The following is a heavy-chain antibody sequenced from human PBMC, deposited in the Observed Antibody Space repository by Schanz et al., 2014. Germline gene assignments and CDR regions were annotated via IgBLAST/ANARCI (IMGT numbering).Heavy chain of an antibody. V-gene: IGHV3-23*04. CDR3: TRDVRLDRRGNWFDP. CDR2: ISGSGGST. D-gene: IGHD1-1*01. Sequence: EVQLVESGGGLVQPGGSLRLSCATSGFSFSSYAINWVRQAPGKGLEWVSAISGSGGSTYYADSVKGRFTISRDNSKNTLYLQMNSLRAEDTAVYYCTRDVRLDRRGNWFDPWGQGTLVTVSS. CDR1: GFSFSSYA. J-gene: IGHJ5*02.